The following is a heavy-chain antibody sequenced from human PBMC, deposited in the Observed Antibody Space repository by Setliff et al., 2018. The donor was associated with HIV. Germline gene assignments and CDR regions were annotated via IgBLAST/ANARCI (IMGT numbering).Heavy chain of an antibody. D-gene: IGHD1-1*01. V-gene: IGHV4-61*02. CDR3: ATPHREREDDAFDI. CDR2: IRTSGTT. Sequence: SETLSLTCTVSGASTSSSGDHFWSWVRQPAGKGLEWIGRIRTSGTTDYNPSLKSRVTISVDTSKNQFFLKLSSVTAADTAMYYCATPHREREDDAFDIWGQGTKVTVSS. J-gene: IGHJ3*02. CDR1: GASTSSSGDHF.